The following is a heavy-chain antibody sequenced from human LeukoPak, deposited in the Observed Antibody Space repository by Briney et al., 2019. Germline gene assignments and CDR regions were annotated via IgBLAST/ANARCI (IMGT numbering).Heavy chain of an antibody. J-gene: IGHJ5*01. D-gene: IGHD3-10*01. CDR3: ARTAGGSDWFDS. CDR2: IYYSGST. V-gene: IGHV4-59*01. Sequence: SETLSLTCTVSGGSISSYYWSWIRQPPGKGLEWIGYIYYSGSTKYNPSLKSRVTISVDTSKSQFSLELSSVTAADTAVYYCARTAGGSDWFDSWGQGTLVTVSS. CDR1: GGSISSYY.